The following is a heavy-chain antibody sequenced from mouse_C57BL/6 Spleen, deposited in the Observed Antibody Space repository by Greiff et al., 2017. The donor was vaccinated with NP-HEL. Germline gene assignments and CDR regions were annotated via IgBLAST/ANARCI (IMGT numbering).Heavy chain of an antibody. V-gene: IGHV5-17*01. CDR2: ISSGSSTI. CDR3: ARGGNSGWFAY. CDR1: GFTFSDYG. Sequence: EVQLVESGGGLVKPGGSLKLSCAASGFTFSDYGMHWVRQAPEKGLEWVAYISSGSSTIYYADTVKGRFTISRDNAKNTLFLQMTRLRSEDTAMYYCARGGNSGWFAYWGQGTLVTVSA. J-gene: IGHJ3*01. D-gene: IGHD2-1*01.